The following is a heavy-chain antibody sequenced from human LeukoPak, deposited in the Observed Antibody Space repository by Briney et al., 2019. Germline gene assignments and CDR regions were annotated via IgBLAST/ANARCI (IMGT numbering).Heavy chain of an antibody. V-gene: IGHV4-59*01. Sequence: SETLSLTCTVSGGSISSYYWSWLRQPPGKGLEWIGYIYYSGSTNYNPSLKSRVTISVDTSKNQSSLKLSSVTAADTSVYYCARRLRSHWYFDLWGRGTLVTVSS. CDR2: IYYSGST. CDR3: ARRLRSHWYFDL. CDR1: GGSISSYY. J-gene: IGHJ2*01. D-gene: IGHD2-8*01.